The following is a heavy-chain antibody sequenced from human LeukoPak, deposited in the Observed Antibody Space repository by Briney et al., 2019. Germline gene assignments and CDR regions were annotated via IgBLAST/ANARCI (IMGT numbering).Heavy chain of an antibody. V-gene: IGHV3-21*01. CDR1: GFTFSSYS. D-gene: IGHD3-10*01. CDR2: ISSSSSYI. CDR3: AKDEAGVYYYMDV. J-gene: IGHJ6*03. Sequence: GGSLRLSCAASGFTFSSYSMNWVRQAPGKGLEWVSSISSSSSYIYYADSVKGRFTISRDNSKNTLYLQMNSLRAEDTAVYYCAKDEAGVYYYMDVWGKGTTVTISS.